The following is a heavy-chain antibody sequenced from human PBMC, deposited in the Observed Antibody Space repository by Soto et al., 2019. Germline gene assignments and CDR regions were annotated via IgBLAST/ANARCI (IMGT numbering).Heavy chain of an antibody. CDR3: ARALIQLWPHYYYGMDV. J-gene: IGHJ6*02. V-gene: IGHV4-30-4*01. D-gene: IGHD5-18*01. CDR1: GGSISSGDCY. Sequence: SETLSLTCTVSGGSISSGDCYWSWIRQPPGKGLEWIGYIYYSGSTYYNPSLKSRVTISVDTSKNQFSLKQTSVTAADTAVYYCARALIQLWPHYYYGMDVWGQGTTVTVSS. CDR2: IYYSGST.